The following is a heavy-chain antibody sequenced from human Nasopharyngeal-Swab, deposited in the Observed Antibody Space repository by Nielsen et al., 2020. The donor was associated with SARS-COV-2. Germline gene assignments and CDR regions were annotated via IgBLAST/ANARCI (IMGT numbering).Heavy chain of an antibody. CDR3: ARGQLWLDY. CDR1: GGSISSSSYY. CDR2: MYYSGTT. Sequence: GSLRLSCTVSGGSISSSSYYWGWIRQPPGKGLEWIGSMYYSGTTYYSPSLKSRVTISVDTSKNQFSLKLSSVTAADTAVYYCARGQLWLDYWGQGTLVTVSS. D-gene: IGHD5-18*01. J-gene: IGHJ4*02. V-gene: IGHV4-39*07.